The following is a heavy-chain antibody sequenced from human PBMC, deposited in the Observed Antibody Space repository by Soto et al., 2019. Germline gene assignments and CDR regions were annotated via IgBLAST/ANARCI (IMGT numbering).Heavy chain of an antibody. D-gene: IGHD2-2*01. CDR3: ARSQGSSTSLEIYYYYYYGMDV. V-gene: IGHV1-69*01. CDR2: IIPISGTA. J-gene: IGHJ6*02. CDR1: GGTFSSYA. Sequence: QVQLVQSGAEVKKHGSSVKVSCKASGGTFSSYAISWVRQAPGQGLEWMGGIIPISGTANYAQKFQGRVTLTADESTSTAYMEVSSPRSEDTAVYYCARSQGSSTSLEIYYYYYYGMDVWGQGTTVTVSS.